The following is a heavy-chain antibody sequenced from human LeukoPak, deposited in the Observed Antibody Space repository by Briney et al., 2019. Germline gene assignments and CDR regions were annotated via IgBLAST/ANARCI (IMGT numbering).Heavy chain of an antibody. CDR2: ISSSGSTI. Sequence: GGSLRLSCAASGFTFSSYEMNWVRQAPGKGLEWVSYISSSGSTIYYADSVKGRFTISRDNAKNSLYLQMNSLRAEDTAVYYCARDKLLVTMIVDAFDIWGQGTMVTVSS. D-gene: IGHD3-22*01. CDR3: ARDKLLVTMIVDAFDI. V-gene: IGHV3-48*03. CDR1: GFTFSSYE. J-gene: IGHJ3*02.